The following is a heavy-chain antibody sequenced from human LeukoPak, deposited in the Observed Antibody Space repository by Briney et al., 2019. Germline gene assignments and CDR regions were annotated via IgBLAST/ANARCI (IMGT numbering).Heavy chain of an antibody. D-gene: IGHD2-21*01. J-gene: IGHJ6*03. V-gene: IGHV1-2*04. CDR1: GYTFTGYY. CDR2: INPNSGGT. CDR3: ARGQGTIHYYMDV. Sequence: ASVKVSCKASGYTFTGYYMHWVRQAPGQGLEWMGWINPNSGGTNYAQKFQGWVTMTRDTSISTAYMELRSLRSDDTAVYYCARGQGTIHYYMDVWGKGTTVTVSS.